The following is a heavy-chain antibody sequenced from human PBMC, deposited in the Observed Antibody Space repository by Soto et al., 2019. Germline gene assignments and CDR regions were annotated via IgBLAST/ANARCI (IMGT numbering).Heavy chain of an antibody. Sequence: HPGGSLRLSCAASGFTFSYYGMHWVRQAPGKGLEWVAVISNDGSNKYHVDSVKGRFTISRDNSKNTLYLQMNSLRAEDTAVYYCARGLDIVATIAHAGFDYWGQGTLVTVSS. V-gene: IGHV3-30*03. J-gene: IGHJ4*02. CDR3: ARGLDIVATIAHAGFDY. D-gene: IGHD5-12*01. CDR2: ISNDGSNK. CDR1: GFTFSYYG.